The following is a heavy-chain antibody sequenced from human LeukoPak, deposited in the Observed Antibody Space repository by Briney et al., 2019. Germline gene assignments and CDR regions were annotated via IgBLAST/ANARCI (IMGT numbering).Heavy chain of an antibody. Sequence: SETLSLACAVYGGSFSGYYWSWIRQPPGKGLEWIGEINHSGSTNYNPSLKSRVTISVDTSKNQFSLKLSSVTAADTAVYYCARGPGYCSSTSCFPPDYWGQETLVTVSS. CDR2: INHSGST. CDR3: ARGPGYCSSTSCFPPDY. CDR1: GGSFSGYY. D-gene: IGHD2-2*01. V-gene: IGHV4-34*01. J-gene: IGHJ4*02.